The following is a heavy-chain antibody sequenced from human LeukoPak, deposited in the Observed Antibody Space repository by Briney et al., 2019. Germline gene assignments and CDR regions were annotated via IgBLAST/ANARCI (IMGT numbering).Heavy chain of an antibody. Sequence: SETLSLTCTVSDDSISDYYRGWIRQPPGKGLEWIGYFYNSGRSTYNPSLKSRATISADTSKNHFSLKLNSVTTADTAVYYCTRGAGWLIDYWGQGILVTVSS. V-gene: IGHV4-59*01. CDR3: TRGAGWLIDY. CDR1: DDSISDYY. D-gene: IGHD3-16*01. CDR2: FYNSGRS. J-gene: IGHJ4*02.